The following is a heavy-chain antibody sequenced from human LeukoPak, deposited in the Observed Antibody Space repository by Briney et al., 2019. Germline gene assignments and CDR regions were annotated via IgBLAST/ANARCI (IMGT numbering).Heavy chain of an antibody. CDR3: ARVGSGIAAAGWYEVWYYFDY. D-gene: IGHD6-13*01. CDR2: ISSSSRYI. CDR1: GFTFSSHS. J-gene: IGHJ4*02. V-gene: IGHV3-21*01. Sequence: AGGPLRLSCAPSGFTFSSHSMNWVRHAPGKGLECVSSISSSSRYIYYADSVKGRFTISRDNAKNSLYLQMNSVRAEDTAVYYCARVGSGIAAAGWYEVWYYFDYWGQGTLVTVSS.